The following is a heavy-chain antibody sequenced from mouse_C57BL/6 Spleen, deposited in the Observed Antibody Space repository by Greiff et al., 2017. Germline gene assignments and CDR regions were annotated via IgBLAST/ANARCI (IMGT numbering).Heavy chain of an antibody. V-gene: IGHV1-76*01. CDR1: GYTFTDYY. J-gene: IGHJ3*01. Sequence: QVQLKRSGAELVRPGASVKLSCKASGYTFTDYYINWVKQRPGQGLEWIARIYPGSGNTYYNEKFKGKATLTAEKSSSTAYMQLSSLTSEDSAVYFCARGPYGSSYGFAYWGQGTLVTVSA. CDR3: ARGPYGSSYGFAY. CDR2: IYPGSGNT. D-gene: IGHD1-1*01.